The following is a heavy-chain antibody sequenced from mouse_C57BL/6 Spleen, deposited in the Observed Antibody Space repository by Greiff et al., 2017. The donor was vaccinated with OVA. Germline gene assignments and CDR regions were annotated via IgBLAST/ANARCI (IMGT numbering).Heavy chain of an antibody. CDR2: IDPETGGT. Sequence: QVQLQQSGAELVRPGASVTLSCKASGYTFTDYDMHWVKQTPVHGLEWIGAIDPETGGTAYNQKFKGKAILTADKSSSTGYMELRSLTSEDSAGYYCTCYGEFGYWGQGTLVTVAA. D-gene: IGHD1-1*01. CDR1: GYTFTDYD. J-gene: IGHJ3*01. CDR3: TCYGEFGY. V-gene: IGHV1-15*01.